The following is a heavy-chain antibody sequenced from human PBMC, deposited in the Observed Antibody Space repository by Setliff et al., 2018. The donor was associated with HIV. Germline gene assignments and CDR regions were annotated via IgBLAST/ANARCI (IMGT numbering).Heavy chain of an antibody. CDR1: GYTFGSYD. J-gene: IGHJ6*03. CDR2: MNPNSGNT. CDR3: ARARRDSYDRGRRNHYYIDV. D-gene: IGHD3-22*01. Sequence: ASVKVSCKASGYTFGSYDISWVRQATGQGLEWMGWMNPNSGNTGCAQKFQGRVTMTRDTSISTAYMELNNLKFEDTAVYYCARARRDSYDRGRRNHYYIDVWGKGTTVTVSS. V-gene: IGHV1-8*02.